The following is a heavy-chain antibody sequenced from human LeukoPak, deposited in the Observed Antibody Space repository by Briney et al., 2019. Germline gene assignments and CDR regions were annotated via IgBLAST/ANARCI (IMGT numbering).Heavy chain of an antibody. CDR3: ARVGYSSSWYYYYYGMDV. Sequence: EASVKVSYKASGYTFTSYDINWVRQATGQGLEWMGWMNPNSGNTGYAQKFQGRVTMTRNTSISTAYMELSSLRSEDTAVYYCARVGYSSSWYYYYYGMDVWGQGTTVTVSS. CDR2: MNPNSGNT. J-gene: IGHJ6*02. CDR1: GYTFTSYD. D-gene: IGHD6-13*01. V-gene: IGHV1-8*01.